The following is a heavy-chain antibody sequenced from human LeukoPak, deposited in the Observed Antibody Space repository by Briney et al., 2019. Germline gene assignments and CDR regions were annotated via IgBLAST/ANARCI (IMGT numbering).Heavy chain of an antibody. D-gene: IGHD2-2*01. V-gene: IGHV1-46*01. CDR2: IINPSGGST. Sequence: ASVKVSCKASGYTFTSYYMHWVRQAPGQGLEWMGIIINPSGGSTSYAQKFQGRVTMTRDMSTSTVYMELSSLRSEDTAVYYCARVGQLAFDYWGQGTLVTVSS. CDR1: GYTFTSYY. J-gene: IGHJ4*02. CDR3: ARVGQLAFDY.